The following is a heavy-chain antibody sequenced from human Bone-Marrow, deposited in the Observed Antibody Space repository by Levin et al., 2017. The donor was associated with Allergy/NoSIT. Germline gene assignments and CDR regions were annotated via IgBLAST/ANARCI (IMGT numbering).Heavy chain of an antibody. CDR1: RFTVSNTY. CDR2: IYSDSST. CDR3: ASYHDSSGYTDY. Sequence: GGSLRLSCAASRFTVSNTYMTWVRQAPGKGLEWVSAIYSDSSTHYGDSVKGRFTISRDNSKNTLFLQMNNLRAEDSAVYYCASYHDSSGYTDYWGQGTLVTVSS. V-gene: IGHV3-53*01. D-gene: IGHD3-22*01. J-gene: IGHJ4*02.